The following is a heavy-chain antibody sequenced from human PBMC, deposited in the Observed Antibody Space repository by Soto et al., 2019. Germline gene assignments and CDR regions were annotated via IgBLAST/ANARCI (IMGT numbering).Heavy chain of an antibody. CDR1: GFTVSSNY. D-gene: IGHD3-9*01. CDR3: ARVLAGLRYFDWFPNPGASDI. Sequence: GGSLRLSCAASGFTVSSNYMSWVRQAPGKGLEWVSVIYSGGSTYYADSVKGRFTISRDNSKNTLYLQMNSLRAEDTAVYYCARVLAGLRYFDWFPNPGASDIWGQGTMVTVSS. CDR2: IYSGGST. J-gene: IGHJ3*02. V-gene: IGHV3-53*01.